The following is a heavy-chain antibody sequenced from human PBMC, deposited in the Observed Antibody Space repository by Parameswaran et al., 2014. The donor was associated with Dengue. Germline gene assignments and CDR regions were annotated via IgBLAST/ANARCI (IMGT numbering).Heavy chain of an antibody. CDR3: ARVRAAQGYCSSTSCYDYFDY. D-gene: IGHD2-2*01. J-gene: IGHJ4*02. V-gene: IGHV4-31*02. Sequence: RQPPGKGLEWIGYIYYSGSTYYNPSLKSRVTISVDTSKNQFSLKLSSVTAADTAVYYCARVRAAQGYCSSTSCYDYFDYWGQGTLVTVSS. CDR2: IYYSGST.